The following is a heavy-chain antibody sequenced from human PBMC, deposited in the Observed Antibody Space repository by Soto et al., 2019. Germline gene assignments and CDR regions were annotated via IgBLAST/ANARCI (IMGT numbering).Heavy chain of an antibody. CDR2: IYYSGNT. CDR1: SASISSTDYT. J-gene: IGHJ6*02. V-gene: IGHV4-39*01. D-gene: IGHD2-15*01. Sequence: SETLSLTCTVSSASISSTDYTWVWIRQPPGKGLEWIGSIYYSGNTYYNPSLNSRVTVSVDTSRNQFSLKVTSVTAADTAVYYCARLYGYCIGRSCHGHYDMDVWGQGTTVT. CDR3: ARLYGYCIGRSCHGHYDMDV.